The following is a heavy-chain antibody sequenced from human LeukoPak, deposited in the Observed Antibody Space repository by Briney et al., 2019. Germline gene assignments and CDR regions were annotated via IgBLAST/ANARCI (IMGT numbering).Heavy chain of an antibody. CDR3: AISSHY. J-gene: IGHJ4*02. Sequence: GRSLRLSCAASGFTFISYAMHWVRQAPGKGLEWVAVISYDGSNKYYADSVKGRFTISRDNSKNTLYLQMNSLRAEDTAVYYCAISSHYWGQGTLVTVSS. V-gene: IGHV3-30*04. CDR1: GFTFISYA. D-gene: IGHD6-6*01. CDR2: ISYDGSNK.